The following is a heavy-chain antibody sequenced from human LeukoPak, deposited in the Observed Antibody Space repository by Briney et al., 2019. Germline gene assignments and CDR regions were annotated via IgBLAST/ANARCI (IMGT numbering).Heavy chain of an antibody. J-gene: IGHJ5*01. D-gene: IGHD5-18*01. V-gene: IGHV4-61*02. Sequence: NPSETLSLTCTVSGDSISSGSYYWSWIRQPAARGLEWLGRIYNRGSTNYNPSLKSRVTISVDTSKNQFSLKLRSVTAADAAVYYCARALAGYGYNWFDSWGQGTLVSVSS. CDR2: IYNRGST. CDR3: ARALAGYGYNWFDS. CDR1: GDSISSGSYY.